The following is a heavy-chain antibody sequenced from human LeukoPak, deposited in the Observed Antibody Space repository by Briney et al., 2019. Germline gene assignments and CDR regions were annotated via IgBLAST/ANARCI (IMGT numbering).Heavy chain of an antibody. J-gene: IGHJ4*02. CDR2: IWYDGSNK. Sequence: QPGRCLRLSCAASGFTFSSYGMHWVRQAPGKGLEWVAVIWYDGSNKYYADSVKGRFTISRDNSKNTLYLQMNSLRAEDTAVYYCARDAAGFDYWGQGTLVTVSS. CDR1: GFTFSSYG. D-gene: IGHD6-13*01. V-gene: IGHV3-33*01. CDR3: ARDAAGFDY.